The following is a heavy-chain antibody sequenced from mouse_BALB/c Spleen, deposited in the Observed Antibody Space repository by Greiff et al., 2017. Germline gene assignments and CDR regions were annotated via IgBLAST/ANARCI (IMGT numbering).Heavy chain of an antibody. Sequence: EVQLVESGGGLVQPGGSLKLSCAASGFTFSSYTMSWVRQTPEKRLEWVAYISNGGGSTYYPDTVKGRFTISRDNAKNTLYLQMSSLKSEDTAMHYCARHRGAMDYWGQGTSVTVSS. CDR3: ARHRGAMDY. CDR2: ISNGGGST. CDR1: GFTFSSYT. V-gene: IGHV5-12-2*01. J-gene: IGHJ4*01.